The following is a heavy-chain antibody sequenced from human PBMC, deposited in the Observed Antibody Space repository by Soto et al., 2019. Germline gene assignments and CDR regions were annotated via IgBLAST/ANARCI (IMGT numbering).Heavy chain of an antibody. D-gene: IGHD6-19*01. CDR3: ARGLAVAGTGWFDP. CDR2: INHSGST. CDR1: GGSFSGYY. Sequence: SETLSLTCAVYGGSFSGYYWSWIRQPPGKGLEWIGEINHSGSTNYNPSLKSRVTISVDTSKNQFSLKLSSVTAADTAVYYCARGLAVAGTGWFDPWGQGTLVTVSS. V-gene: IGHV4-34*01. J-gene: IGHJ5*02.